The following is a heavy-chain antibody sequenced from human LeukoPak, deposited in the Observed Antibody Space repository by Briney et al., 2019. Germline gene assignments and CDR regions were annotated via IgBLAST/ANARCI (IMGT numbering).Heavy chain of an antibody. CDR1: GGSVSSGSYY. D-gene: IGHD3-22*01. J-gene: IGHJ4*02. CDR3: ANSNYYDSSGFDY. CDR2: IYYSGST. V-gene: IGHV4-61*01. Sequence: SETLSLTCTVSGGSVSSGSYYWSWIRQPPGKGLEWIGYIYYSGSTYYNPSLKSRVTISVDTSKNQFSLKLSSVTAADTAVYYCANSNYYDSSGFDYWGQGTLVTVSS.